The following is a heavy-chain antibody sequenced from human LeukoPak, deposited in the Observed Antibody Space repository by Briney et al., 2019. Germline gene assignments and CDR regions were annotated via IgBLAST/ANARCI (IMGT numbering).Heavy chain of an antibody. Sequence: GASVKVSCKASGYTFTGYYMHWVRQAPGQGLEWMEWINPNSGGTNYAQKFQGRVTMTRDTSISTAYMELSRLRSDDTAVYYCATGRYSSSWYYFDYWGQGTLVTVSS. CDR2: INPNSGGT. V-gene: IGHV1-2*02. CDR1: GYTFTGYY. CDR3: ATGRYSSSWYYFDY. J-gene: IGHJ4*02. D-gene: IGHD6-13*01.